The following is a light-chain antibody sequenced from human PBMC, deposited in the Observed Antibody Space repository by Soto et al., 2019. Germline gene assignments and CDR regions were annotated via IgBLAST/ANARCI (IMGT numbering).Light chain of an antibody. CDR1: DSDIATFNY. V-gene: IGLV2-14*01. J-gene: IGLJ1*01. CDR2: QVT. Sequence: QSALAQPASVSGSPGQSITISCTGSDSDIATFNYVSWYQQYPGKAPKLLIYQVTSRASGVSHRFSGSKSGNTAALTISGLQPEDEAEYYCNSYSSTSFYVFGTGTRSPS. CDR3: NSYSSTSFYV.